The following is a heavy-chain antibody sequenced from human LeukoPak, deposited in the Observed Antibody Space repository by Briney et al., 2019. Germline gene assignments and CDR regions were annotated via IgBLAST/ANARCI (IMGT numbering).Heavy chain of an antibody. V-gene: IGHV3-23*01. CDR1: GFTFGDYA. D-gene: IGHD2-2*01. CDR3: AKDDHRVVVDDRVGAFDF. J-gene: IGHJ3*01. CDR2: ISGRGGST. Sequence: GGSLRLSCTASGFTFGDYAMTWVRQAPGKGLEWVSSISGRGGSTYYADSVKGRFTISRDNSKNTLYLQMHSLRADDTAVYYCAKDDHRVVVDDRVGAFDFWGPGTMVTVSS.